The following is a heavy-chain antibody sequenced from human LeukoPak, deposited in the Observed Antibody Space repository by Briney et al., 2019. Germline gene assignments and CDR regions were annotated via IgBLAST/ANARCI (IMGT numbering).Heavy chain of an antibody. CDR3: ARDSGSYRIFDY. CDR2: IKEDGSEK. Sequence: GGSLRLSCEASGFTFSSYWMSWVRQAPGKGLEWVANIKEDGSEKYYVDSAKGRFTISRDNAKDSLYLQMSSLRAEDTAVYYCARDSGSYRIFDYWGQGTLVTVSS. V-gene: IGHV3-7*01. CDR1: GFTFSSYW. J-gene: IGHJ4*02. D-gene: IGHD1-26*01.